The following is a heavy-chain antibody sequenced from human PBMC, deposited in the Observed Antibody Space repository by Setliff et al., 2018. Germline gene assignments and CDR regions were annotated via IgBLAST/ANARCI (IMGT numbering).Heavy chain of an antibody. CDR1: ANTFIAYY. J-gene: IGHJ4*02. V-gene: IGHV1-2*02. CDR2: INPNSAGT. CDR3: AGVDVLTASPF. D-gene: IGHD3-9*01. Sequence: ASVKVSCKASANTFIAYYIHWARQAPGQGLEWMGWINPNSAGTNYAQKFQGRVTMAWDASITTAHLDLSRLTSDDTASYYCAGVDVLTASPFWGLGTRVTVSS.